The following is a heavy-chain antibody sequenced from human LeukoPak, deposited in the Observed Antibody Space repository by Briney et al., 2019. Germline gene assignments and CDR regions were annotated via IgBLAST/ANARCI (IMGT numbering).Heavy chain of an antibody. V-gene: IGHV1-2*02. Sequence: GASVKVSCKTSGYTFIDYYIHWVRQAPGQGLEWMAWINPNIGGTNYAQEFQGRVTMTRDTSINTAYMELSRLTSDDTAVYFCARELSCISPSCSNGDWGQGTLVTVSS. CDR1: GYTFIDYY. D-gene: IGHD2-2*01. J-gene: IGHJ4*02. CDR3: ARELSCISPSCSNGD. CDR2: INPNIGGT.